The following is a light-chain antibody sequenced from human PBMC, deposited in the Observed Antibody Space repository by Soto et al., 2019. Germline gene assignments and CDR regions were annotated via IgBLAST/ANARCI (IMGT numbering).Light chain of an antibody. CDR3: QQSFQSFRT. CDR1: QSIDID. V-gene: IGKV1-39*01. J-gene: IGKJ2*01. CDR2: GAS. Sequence: DVQMTQSPSSLSASVGDRVTITCRASQSIDIDLVWYQQKPGKAPKLLIYGASNLRSGVPSRFSGSGSGTDFTLTISSLQPDDFATYYCQQSFQSFRTFGQGTKLEIK.